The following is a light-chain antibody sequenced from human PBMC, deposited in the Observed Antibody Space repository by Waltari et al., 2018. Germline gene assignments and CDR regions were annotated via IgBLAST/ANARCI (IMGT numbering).Light chain of an antibody. CDR2: EVS. CDR1: SSDVGGYHF. Sequence: QSALTQPPSASGSPGQSATISCTGTSSDVGGYHFASWYQHHPGKAPRLIIYEVSERPSGVPDRFSGSKSGNTASLTVSGLQAEDEADYYCSSYVANNNPVFGGGTKLTVL. V-gene: IGLV2-8*01. J-gene: IGLJ2*01. CDR3: SSYVANNNPV.